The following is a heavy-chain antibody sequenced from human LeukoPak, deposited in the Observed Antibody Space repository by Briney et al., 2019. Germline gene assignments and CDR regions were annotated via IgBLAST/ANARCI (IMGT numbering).Heavy chain of an antibody. CDR1: GYIFTTSW. J-gene: IGHJ4*02. Sequence: GQSLKISCKASGYIFTTSWIGWVRQMPGEGLEWMGIICPGDSETRYNPSFQGQVSISADKSINTAYLQWSSLKASDTAMYYCARQYSGFDYWGQGTLVTVSS. CDR3: ARQYSGFDY. D-gene: IGHD3-10*01. V-gene: IGHV5-51*01. CDR2: ICPGDSET.